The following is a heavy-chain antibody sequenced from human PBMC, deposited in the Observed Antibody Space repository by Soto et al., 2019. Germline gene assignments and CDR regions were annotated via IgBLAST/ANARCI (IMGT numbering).Heavy chain of an antibody. CDR3: GRGRDGYNPRGGRS. J-gene: IGHJ4*02. V-gene: IGHV3-53*01. CDR1: GFTVSRNY. CDR2: IYSAGYT. Sequence: GGSLRLSCAASGFTVSRNYMSWVRQAPGKGLEWVSVIYSAGYTSYADSVKGRFTISRDNSKNTLYLQMNSLRVEDTAVYYCGRGRDGYNPRGGRSWGQGTLVTVSS. D-gene: IGHD5-12*01.